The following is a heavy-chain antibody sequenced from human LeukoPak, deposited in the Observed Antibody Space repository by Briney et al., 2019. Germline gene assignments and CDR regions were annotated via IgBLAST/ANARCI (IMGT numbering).Heavy chain of an antibody. CDR2: IKADGGEK. Sequence: PGGSLRLSCAASGFTFSTYWMNWFRQTPGKGLEWVAKIKADGGEKDHVASVKGRFTIARDNAKNSLYLQMNSLRVEDTAVYYCARGESRYCSSTSCYAAPFDYWGQGTLVTVSS. CDR1: GFTFSTYW. V-gene: IGHV3-7*01. CDR3: ARGESRYCSSTSCYAAPFDY. D-gene: IGHD2-2*01. J-gene: IGHJ4*02.